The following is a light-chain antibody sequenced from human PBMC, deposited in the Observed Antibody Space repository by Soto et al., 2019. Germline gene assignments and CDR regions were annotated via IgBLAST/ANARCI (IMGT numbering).Light chain of an antibody. Sequence: DIQLTQSLFSLSASVGERVTLTCLASQSISSYLNWYQQKPGKAPKLLIYAASSLQSGVPSRFSGGGSGTDFTLTISSLQPEDFATYYCQQSYSTPPGWTFGQGTKVDI. J-gene: IGKJ1*01. CDR2: AAS. V-gene: IGKV1-39*01. CDR1: QSISSY. CDR3: QQSYSTPPGWT.